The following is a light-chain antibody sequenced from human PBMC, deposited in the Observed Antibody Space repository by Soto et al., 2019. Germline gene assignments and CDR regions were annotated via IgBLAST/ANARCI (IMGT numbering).Light chain of an antibody. CDR3: SSYGGSNNFVV. CDR1: SSDVGAYKY. V-gene: IGLV2-8*01. Sequence: QSVLTQPPSASGSPGQSVTISCTGTSSDVGAYKYVSWYQQHPGKAPKLIVYEVNKRPSGVPDRFSGSKSGNTASLTVSGLQAEDEADYYCSSYGGSNNFVVVGGGTKLTVL. CDR2: EVN. J-gene: IGLJ2*01.